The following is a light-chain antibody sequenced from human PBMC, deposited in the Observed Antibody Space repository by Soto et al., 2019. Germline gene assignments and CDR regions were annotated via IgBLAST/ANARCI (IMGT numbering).Light chain of an antibody. CDR2: LNRDGRH. V-gene: IGLV4-69*01. Sequence: QPVLTQSPSASASLGASVKLTCTLSSGHSNYAIAWHQEQSEKGPRFQMNLNRDGRHSKGDGIPDRFSGSSAGAERYLTISSLQSEDEADYYCQTWGSGIVVFGGGTKLTVL. J-gene: IGLJ2*01. CDR3: QTWGSGIVV. CDR1: SGHSNYA.